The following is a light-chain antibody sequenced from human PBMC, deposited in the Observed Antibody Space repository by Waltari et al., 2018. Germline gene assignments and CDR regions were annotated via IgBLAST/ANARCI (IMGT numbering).Light chain of an antibody. V-gene: IGKV3-20*01. CDR1: QSVSSSY. J-gene: IGKJ5*01. CDR2: GAS. Sequence: ETVLTQSPAPLPFSPGERATLSSRASQSVSSSYLAWYQQKPGQAPRPLIYGASSRPTGIPDRFSGSGSGTDFTLTISRLEPEDYAVYYCQQYGSSLSITFGQGTRLEIK. CDR3: QQYGSSLSIT.